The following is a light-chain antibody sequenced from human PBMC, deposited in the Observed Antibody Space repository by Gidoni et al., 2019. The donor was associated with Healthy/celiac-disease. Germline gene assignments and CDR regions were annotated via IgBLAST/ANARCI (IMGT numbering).Light chain of an antibody. V-gene: IGKV3-15*01. CDR3: QQYNNWPPWT. J-gene: IGKJ1*01. CDR1: QSVSSN. Sequence: EIVMTQSPATLSVSQGERATLACRASQSVSSNLAWYQQIPGQAPRLLIYGASTRATGIPARFSGSGSGTEFTLTISSLQSEDFSVYYCQQYNNWPPWTFGQGTKVEIK. CDR2: GAS.